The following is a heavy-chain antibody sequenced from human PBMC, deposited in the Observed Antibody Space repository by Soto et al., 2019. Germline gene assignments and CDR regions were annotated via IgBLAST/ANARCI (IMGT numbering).Heavy chain of an antibody. J-gene: IGHJ2*01. CDR3: ATETGPPYCSGGSCDSWYFDL. CDR2: FDPEDGET. CDR1: GYTLTELS. Sequence: QVQLVQSGAEVKKPGASVKVSCKVSGYTLTELSMHWVRQAPGKGLEWMGGFDPEDGETIYAQKFQGRVTMTEDTSKDTAYRELSSMRSEDTAVYYCATETGPPYCSGGSCDSWYFDLWGRGTLVTVSS. D-gene: IGHD2-15*01. V-gene: IGHV1-24*01.